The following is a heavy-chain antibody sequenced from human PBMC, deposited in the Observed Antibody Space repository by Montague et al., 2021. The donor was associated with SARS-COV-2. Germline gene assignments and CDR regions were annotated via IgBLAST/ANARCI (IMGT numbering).Heavy chain of an antibody. CDR3: ARGRYSSSWYGERRNWFDP. Sequence: SETLSLTCAVYGGSFSGYYWSWIRQPPGKGLEWIGEINHSGSTNYNPSLKSRVTISVDTSKNQFSLKLSSVTVADTAVYYCARGRYSSSWYGERRNWFDPWGQGTLVTVSS. CDR2: INHSGST. CDR1: GGSFSGYY. V-gene: IGHV4-34*01. J-gene: IGHJ5*02. D-gene: IGHD6-13*01.